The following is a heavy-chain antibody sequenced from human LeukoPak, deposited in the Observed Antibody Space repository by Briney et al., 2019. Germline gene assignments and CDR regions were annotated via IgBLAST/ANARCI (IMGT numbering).Heavy chain of an antibody. D-gene: IGHD3-10*01. CDR3: ARKSASGNYPLDY. V-gene: IGHV3-20*04. Sequence: GGSLRLSCAASGFTFDDYGMSWVRQAPGKGLEWVSVISADSATTFYADSVKGRFTISRDNAKNTVFLQMSSLRAEDTALYYCARKSASGNYPLDYWGQGTLVTVSS. J-gene: IGHJ4*02. CDR2: ISADSATT. CDR1: GFTFDDYG.